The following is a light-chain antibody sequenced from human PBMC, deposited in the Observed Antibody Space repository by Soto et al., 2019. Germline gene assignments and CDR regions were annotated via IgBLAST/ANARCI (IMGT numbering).Light chain of an antibody. CDR1: QSVGDN. CDR2: GAS. Sequence: ILMTQSPATLSVSPEERATLSCRASQSVGDNSAWYQQKPGQAPRLLVYGASTRAAGIPARFIGSGSGTEFTLTISSVQSDDFALYYCQQYDHWPRTFGQGTKVEI. J-gene: IGKJ1*01. V-gene: IGKV3-15*01. CDR3: QQYDHWPRT.